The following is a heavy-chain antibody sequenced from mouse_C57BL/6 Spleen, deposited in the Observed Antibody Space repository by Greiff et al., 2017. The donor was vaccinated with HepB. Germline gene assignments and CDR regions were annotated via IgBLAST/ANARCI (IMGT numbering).Heavy chain of an antibody. J-gene: IGHJ2*01. CDR3: ARHPPITTVAPFDY. V-gene: IGHV5-6*01. Sequence: DVQLVESGGDLVKPGGSLKLSCAASGFTFSSYGMSWVRQTPDKRLEWVATISSGGSYTYYPDSVKGRFTISRDNAKNTLYLQMSSLKSEDTAMYYCARHPPITTVAPFDYWGQGTTLTVSS. D-gene: IGHD1-1*01. CDR1: GFTFSSYG. CDR2: ISSGGSYT.